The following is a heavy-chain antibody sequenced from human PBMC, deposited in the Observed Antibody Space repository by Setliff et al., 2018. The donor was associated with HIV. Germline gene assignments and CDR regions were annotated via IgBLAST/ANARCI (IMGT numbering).Heavy chain of an antibody. D-gene: IGHD3-22*01. CDR2: INPSGTT. Sequence: KTSETLSLTCAVYGDSFSGFYWNWIRQPPGKGLEWIGEINPSGTTNYNPSLRSRVSISLDASKNQFSLNLTYVTAADTAVYYCTGDPPAYYYAGIGPIDPWGQGTLVTVSS. J-gene: IGHJ5*02. CDR1: GDSFSGFY. V-gene: IGHV4-34*01. CDR3: TGDPPAYYYAGIGPIDP.